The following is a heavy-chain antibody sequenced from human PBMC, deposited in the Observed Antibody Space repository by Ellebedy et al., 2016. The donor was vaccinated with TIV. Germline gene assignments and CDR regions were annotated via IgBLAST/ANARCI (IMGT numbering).Heavy chain of an antibody. D-gene: IGHD1-26*01. CDR1: GGSISSSSYY. CDR2: INSDGQTL. J-gene: IGHJ3*02. Sequence: ETLSLTXTVSGGSISSSSYYWGWVRQAPGKGLEWVAYINSDGQTLKYAEAVEGRFTISRDNAKNSLYLQMTSLRDEDSAVYFCASGGGYIIVGDAFDNWGQGTRVTVSS. CDR3: ASGGGYIIVGDAFDN. V-gene: IGHV3-48*02.